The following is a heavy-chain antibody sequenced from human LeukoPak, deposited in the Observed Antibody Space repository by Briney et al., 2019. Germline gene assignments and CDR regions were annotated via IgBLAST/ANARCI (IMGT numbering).Heavy chain of an antibody. D-gene: IGHD3-10*01. CDR1: GFIFSTYS. V-gene: IGHV3-48*01. CDR2: ITSTSSTI. J-gene: IGHJ4*02. CDR3: ARDYGSGGYYNAFDY. Sequence: SGGSLRLSCAASGFIFSTYSMTWVRQAPGKGLEWVSKITSTSSTIYYADSVKGRFTISRDNAKNSLYLQMYSLRAEDTAVYYCARDYGSGGYYNAFDYWGQGTLVTVSS.